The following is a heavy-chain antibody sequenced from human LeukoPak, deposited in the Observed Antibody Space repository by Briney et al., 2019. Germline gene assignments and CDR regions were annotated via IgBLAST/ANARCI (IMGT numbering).Heavy chain of an antibody. CDR3: ARDYLDCSSTSCRYYDFWTIDY. J-gene: IGHJ4*02. CDR2: IIPILGIA. CDR1: GGTFSSYT. V-gene: IGHV1-69*04. Sequence: SVKVSCKASGGTFSSYTISWVRQAPGQGLEWMGRIIPILGIANYAQKFQGRVTMTRDMSTSTVYMELSSLRSEDTAVYYCARDYLDCSSTSCRYYDFWTIDYWGQGTLVTVSS. D-gene: IGHD2-2*01.